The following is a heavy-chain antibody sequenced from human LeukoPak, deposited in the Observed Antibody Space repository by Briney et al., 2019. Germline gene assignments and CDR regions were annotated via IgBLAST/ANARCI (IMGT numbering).Heavy chain of an antibody. CDR2: VTSTNKI. J-gene: IGHJ3*02. CDR3: ARAQTLFWEFDGFDI. Sequence: GGSLGLSCVASGFTFSSHSINWVRQAPGKGLEWIATVTSTNKIHYADSVKGRFTISRDNAENSVYLQMNRLRDEDTAVYSCARAQTLFWEFDGFDIWGRGTKVTVSS. D-gene: IGHD3-3*01. CDR1: GFTFSSHS. V-gene: IGHV3-69-1*01.